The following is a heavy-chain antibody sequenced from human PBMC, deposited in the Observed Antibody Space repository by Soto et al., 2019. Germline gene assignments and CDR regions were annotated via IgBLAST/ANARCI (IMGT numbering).Heavy chain of an antibody. Sequence: EVQLVESGGGLVKPGGSLRLSCAASGFTFSSYSMNWVRQAPGKGLEWVSSISNSSSYIYYADSVKGRFTISRDNAKNSLYLQMNNPRAEDMAVYYCARDLYSSSARYFDYWGQGPRVTVSS. D-gene: IGHD6-6*01. CDR1: GFTFSSYS. J-gene: IGHJ4*02. V-gene: IGHV3-21*01. CDR3: ARDLYSSSARYFDY. CDR2: ISNSSSYI.